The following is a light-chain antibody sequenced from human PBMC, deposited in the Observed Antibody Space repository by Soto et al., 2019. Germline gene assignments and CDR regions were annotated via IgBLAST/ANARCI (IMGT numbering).Light chain of an antibody. CDR2: GAS. CDR1: QRVSSN. CDR3: QPYNNSATLT. J-gene: IGKJ4*01. V-gene: IGKV3-15*01. Sequence: ETAMTQSPATPSVSPVERDPLYSRASQRVSSNLAWYQQQHGQAPRLLMFGASSSATGMAARWSGSGSGTEFTLTISSLQSEDFSVYYCQPYNNSATLTFGGGTKVDI.